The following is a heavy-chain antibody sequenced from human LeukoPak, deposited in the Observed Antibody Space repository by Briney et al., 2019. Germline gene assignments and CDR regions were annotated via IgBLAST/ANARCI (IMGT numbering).Heavy chain of an antibody. CDR2: INQDGSET. CDR1: GFTFSGSW. Sequence: GGSLRLSCAASGFTFSGSWMDWVRQAPGKGLEWVANINQDGSETYYVHSAKGRFTIPRDNAKNSLYLQMDSLIVEDTAMYYCTKALDFWGQGTLVTVSS. V-gene: IGHV3-7*01. J-gene: IGHJ4*02. CDR3: TKALDF.